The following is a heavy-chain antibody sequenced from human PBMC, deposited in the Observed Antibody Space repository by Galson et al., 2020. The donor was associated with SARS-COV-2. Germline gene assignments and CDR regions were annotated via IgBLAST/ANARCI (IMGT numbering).Heavy chain of an antibody. CDR3: ARRYYGGNTPLVY. CDR2: LDHGGST. J-gene: IGHJ4*02. Sequence: SETLSLTCVVYGGSFYAYYWTWLRQPPGKGLEWLGELDHGGSTNYNPSLKSRVTISVDTSKNQFSLKLSSVTAADTAVYYCARRYYGGNTPLVYWGQGALVTVSS. D-gene: IGHD4-17*01. V-gene: IGHV4-34*01. CDR1: GGSFYAYY.